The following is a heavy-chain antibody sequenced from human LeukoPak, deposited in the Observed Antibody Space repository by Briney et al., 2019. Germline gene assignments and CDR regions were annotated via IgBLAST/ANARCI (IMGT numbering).Heavy chain of an antibody. Sequence: GGSLRLSCAASGFTFSNYWMTWVRQAPGKGLEWVANINRDGSERYYVGSVKGRFTISRDDAKSSLYLQMNSLRAEDTAVYYCARRNAMDVWGQGTTVIVFS. CDR3: ARRNAMDV. CDR2: INRDGSER. CDR1: GFTFSNYW. V-gene: IGHV3-7*03. J-gene: IGHJ6*02.